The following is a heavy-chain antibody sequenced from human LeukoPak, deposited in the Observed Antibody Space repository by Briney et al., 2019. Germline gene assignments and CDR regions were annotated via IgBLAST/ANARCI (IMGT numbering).Heavy chain of an antibody. V-gene: IGHV4-39*07. CDR1: GGSISSSSYY. D-gene: IGHD3-3*01. Sequence: PSETLSLTCTVSGGSISSSSYYWGWIRQPPGKGLEWIGSIYYSGSTYYNPSLKSRVTISVDTSKNQFSLKLSSVTAADTAVYYCARDGVAHYDFWSGYYFRYMDVWGKGTTVTVSS. CDR2: IYYSGST. J-gene: IGHJ6*03. CDR3: ARDGVAHYDFWSGYYFRYMDV.